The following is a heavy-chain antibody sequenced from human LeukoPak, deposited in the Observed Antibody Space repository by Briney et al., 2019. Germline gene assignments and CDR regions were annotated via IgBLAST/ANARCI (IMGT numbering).Heavy chain of an antibody. CDR3: AKDVHAYGDYYYGMDV. V-gene: IGHV3-48*03. CDR1: GFTFSSYE. CDR2: ISSSGSTI. Sequence: PGGSLRLSCAASGFTFSSYEMNWVRQAPGKGLEWVSYISSSGSTIYYADSVKGRFTISRDNSKNTLYLQMNSLRAEDTAVYYCAKDVHAYGDYYYGMDVWGQGTTVTVSS. J-gene: IGHJ6*02. D-gene: IGHD4-17*01.